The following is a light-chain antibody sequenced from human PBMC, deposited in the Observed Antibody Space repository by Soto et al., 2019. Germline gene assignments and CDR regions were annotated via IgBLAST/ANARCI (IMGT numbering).Light chain of an antibody. CDR3: QTWGTGIHV. V-gene: IGLV4-69*01. CDR2: LNSDGSH. Sequence: QPVLTQSPYASASLGASVKLTCTLSSGRSSYAIAWHQQQPEKGPRYLMNLNSDGSHSKGDGIPDRFSGSSSGAERYLTISSLQSEDDAVYYCQTWGTGIHVFGTGTKLTVL. CDR1: SGRSSYA. J-gene: IGLJ1*01.